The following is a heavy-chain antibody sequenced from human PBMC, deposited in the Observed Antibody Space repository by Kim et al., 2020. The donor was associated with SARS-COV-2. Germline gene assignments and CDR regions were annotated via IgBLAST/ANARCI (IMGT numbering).Heavy chain of an antibody. D-gene: IGHD6-19*01. CDR3: ARAGGQPGSGWCDY. V-gene: IGHV1-3*01. J-gene: IGHJ4*02. Sequence: SQKSQGRVTITRDTSASTAYMELSSLRSEDTAVYYCARAGGQPGSGWCDYWGQGTLVTVSS.